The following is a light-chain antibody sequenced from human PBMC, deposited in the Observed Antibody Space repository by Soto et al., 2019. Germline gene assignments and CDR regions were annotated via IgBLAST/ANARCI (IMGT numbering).Light chain of an antibody. CDR2: KAS. CDR1: QTFRAS. CDR3: QQYNNYGSWT. V-gene: IGKV1-5*03. Sequence: DIQMTQSPSTLSASVGDRVTITCRASQTFRASLAWYQQKPGKAPKLLIYKASTLESGVPSRFSGSGSGTDLTLTISSLQPDDFATYYCQQYNNYGSWTFGQGTKVEIK. J-gene: IGKJ1*01.